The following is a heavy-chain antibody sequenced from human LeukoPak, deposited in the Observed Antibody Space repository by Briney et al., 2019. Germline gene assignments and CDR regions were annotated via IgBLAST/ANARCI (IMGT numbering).Heavy chain of an antibody. Sequence: GGSLRLSCAASGFTFSGYGMHWVRQAPGKGLDWVALISYDGSNTYYADSVKGRFTISRDNAKNSLYLQMNSLRAEDTAVYYCARDIQIVAAWGYYYYGMDVWGQGTTVTVSS. V-gene: IGHV3-30*03. CDR1: GFTFSGYG. CDR2: ISYDGSNT. J-gene: IGHJ6*02. D-gene: IGHD6-25*01. CDR3: ARDIQIVAAWGYYYYGMDV.